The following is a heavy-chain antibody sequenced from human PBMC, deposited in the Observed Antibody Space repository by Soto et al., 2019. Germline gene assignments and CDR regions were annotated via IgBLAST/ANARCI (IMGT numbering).Heavy chain of an antibody. J-gene: IGHJ4*02. CDR1: GFTFSSYA. D-gene: IGHD3-22*01. Sequence: HPGGSLRLSCAASGFTFSSYALSWVRQAPGKGLEWVSSISGTGNSPYYADSVMGRFTISRDNGKKTLYLQMNSLRAEDTAVYYCAKESYYDTSGYFPFDSWGQGTPVTVSS. CDR2: ISGTGNSP. V-gene: IGHV3-23*01. CDR3: AKESYYDTSGYFPFDS.